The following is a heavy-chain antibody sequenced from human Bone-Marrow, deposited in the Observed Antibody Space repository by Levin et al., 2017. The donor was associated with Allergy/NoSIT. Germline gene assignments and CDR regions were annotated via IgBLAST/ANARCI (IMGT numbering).Heavy chain of an antibody. J-gene: IGHJ6*02. CDR3: ARDFYTYYYGSGRLSHRDYYDYGMDV. V-gene: IGHV3-74*01. CDR2: INSDGSST. Sequence: GGSLRLSCAASGFTFSSYWMHWVRQAPGKGLVWVSRINSDGSSTSYADSVKGRFTISRDNAKNTLYLQMNSLRAEDTAVYYCARDFYTYYYGSGRLSHRDYYDYGMDVWGQGTTVTVSS. CDR1: GFTFSSYW. D-gene: IGHD3-10*01.